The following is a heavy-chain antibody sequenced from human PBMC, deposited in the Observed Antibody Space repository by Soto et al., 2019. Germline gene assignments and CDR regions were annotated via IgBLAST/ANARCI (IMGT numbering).Heavy chain of an antibody. V-gene: IGHV4-59*01. Sequence: PSETLSLTCTVSGGSISSYYWSWIRQPPGKGLEWIGYIYYSGSTNYNPSLKSRVTISVDTSKNQFSLKLSSVTAADTAVYYCARVGHLCSGGSCYLDAFDIWGQGTMVTVSS. D-gene: IGHD2-15*01. CDR1: GGSISSYY. CDR2: IYYSGST. J-gene: IGHJ3*02. CDR3: ARVGHLCSGGSCYLDAFDI.